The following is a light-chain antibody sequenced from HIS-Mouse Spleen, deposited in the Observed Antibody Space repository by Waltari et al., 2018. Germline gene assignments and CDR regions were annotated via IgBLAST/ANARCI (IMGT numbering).Light chain of an antibody. CDR3: SSYTSSSTEV. CDR1: TSYVGGYKY. Sequence: QSALTQPASVAGSPGQSITISCTGTTSYVGGYKYVSWYQQHPGKAPKLMIYDVSNRPSGVSNRFSGSKSGNTASLTISGLQAEDEADYYCSSYTSSSTEVFGGGTKLTVL. V-gene: IGLV2-14*03. J-gene: IGLJ2*01. CDR2: DVS.